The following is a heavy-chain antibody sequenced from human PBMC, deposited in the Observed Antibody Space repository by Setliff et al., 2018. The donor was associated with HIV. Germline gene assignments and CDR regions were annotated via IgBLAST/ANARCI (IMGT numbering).Heavy chain of an antibody. CDR1: GGFISNHY. V-gene: IGHV4-59*11. J-gene: IGHJ2*01. CDR3: ARDVGLCGVDCWPYFYFDL. CDR2: THYSGSS. Sequence: NPSETLSLTCTISGGFISNHYWNWIRQPPGKGLEWIGSTHYSGSSYYSPSLKSRVTISLDTSKNQFSLKLSSMTAADTAVYYCARDVGLCGVDCWPYFYFDLWGCGNLVTVSS. D-gene: IGHD2-21*02.